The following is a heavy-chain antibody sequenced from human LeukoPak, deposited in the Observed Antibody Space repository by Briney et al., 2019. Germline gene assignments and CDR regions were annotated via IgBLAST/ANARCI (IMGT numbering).Heavy chain of an antibody. J-gene: IGHJ4*02. V-gene: IGHV3-30-3*01. Sequence: GRSLRLSCAASGFTFSSYAMHWVRQAPGKGLEWVAVISYDGSNKYYAGSVKGRFTISRDNSKNTLYLQMNSLRAEDTAVYYCARGGTMVRGPFSYWGQGTLVTVSS. CDR2: ISYDGSNK. CDR3: ARGGTMVRGPFSY. CDR1: GFTFSSYA. D-gene: IGHD3-10*01.